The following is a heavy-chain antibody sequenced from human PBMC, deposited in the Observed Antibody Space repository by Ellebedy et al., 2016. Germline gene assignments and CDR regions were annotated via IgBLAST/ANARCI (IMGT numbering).Heavy chain of an antibody. CDR3: SRGLGEPSWFDP. Sequence: SETLSLTXTLSDGSISSSTYDSGLIRPPPGKGLEWIGNVYYSGSTYYNTSLKSRVTISVDTSKNQFSLRLSSVTAADTAVYYCSRGLGEPSWFDPWGQGTLVTVFS. J-gene: IGHJ5*02. CDR2: VYYSGST. V-gene: IGHV4-39*01. CDR1: DGSISSSTYD. D-gene: IGHD1-26*01.